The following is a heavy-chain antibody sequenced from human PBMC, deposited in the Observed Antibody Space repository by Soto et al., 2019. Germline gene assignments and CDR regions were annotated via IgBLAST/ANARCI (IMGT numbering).Heavy chain of an antibody. CDR3: ARAIYNYDRIDY. D-gene: IGHD5-18*01. CDR1: GYTFTCYG. Sequence: GASVKVSCKASGYTFTCYGISWVRQAPGQGLEWMGWISAYNGNTNYAQNLQGRVTMTTDTSTNTAYMELSSLRSDDTAVYYCARAIYNYDRIDYWGQGTQVTVSS. J-gene: IGHJ4*02. V-gene: IGHV1-18*01. CDR2: ISAYNGNT.